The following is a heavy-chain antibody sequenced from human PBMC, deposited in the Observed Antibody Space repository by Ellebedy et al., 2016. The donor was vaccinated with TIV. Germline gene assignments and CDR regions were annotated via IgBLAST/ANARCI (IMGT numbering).Heavy chain of an antibody. J-gene: IGHJ6*02. CDR1: GGTFSSYA. CDR3: AGAPLLWSRIYYYGMDV. V-gene: IGHV1-69*13. Sequence: ASVKVSCKASGGTFSSYAISWVRQAPGQGLEWMGGIIPIFGTANYAQKFQGRVTITADESPSTAYMELSSLRSEDTAVYYCAGAPLLWSRIYYYGMDVWGQGTTVTVSS. D-gene: IGHD3-10*01. CDR2: IIPIFGTA.